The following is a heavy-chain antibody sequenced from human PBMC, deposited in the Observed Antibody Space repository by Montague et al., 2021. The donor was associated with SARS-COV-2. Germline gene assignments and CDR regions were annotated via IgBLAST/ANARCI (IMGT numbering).Heavy chain of an antibody. CDR3: ARRGRKLLPVATTVGGFDI. D-gene: IGHD5-12*01. CDR1: GYSISSGYY. V-gene: IGHV4-38-2*02. CDR2: IYHSGST. Sequence: SETLSLTCTVSGYSISSGYYWGWIRQPPGKGLEWIGSIYHSGSTCYNPSLKSRVTISVDTSKNHFSLKLSSVTAADTAVYYCARRGRKLLPVATTVGGFDIWGQGTMVTVSS. J-gene: IGHJ3*02.